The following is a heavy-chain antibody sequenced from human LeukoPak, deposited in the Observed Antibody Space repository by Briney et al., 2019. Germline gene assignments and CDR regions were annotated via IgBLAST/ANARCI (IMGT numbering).Heavy chain of an antibody. V-gene: IGHV4-38-2*01. CDR1: GYSISSGYY. CDR2: IYHSGST. J-gene: IGHJ3*01. Sequence: SETLSLTCSVSGYSISSGYYWGWIRQPPGKGLEWIGNIYHSGSTYYNPSLKSRVTTSVETSKNQFSLRLSSVTAADTAVYYCARYSSGFDAFDFWGQGTMVTASS. CDR3: ARYSSGFDAFDF. D-gene: IGHD3-22*01.